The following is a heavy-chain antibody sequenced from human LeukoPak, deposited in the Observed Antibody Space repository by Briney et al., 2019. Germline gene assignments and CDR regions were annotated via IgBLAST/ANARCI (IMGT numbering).Heavy chain of an antibody. V-gene: IGHV1-2*02. CDR1: GYTFTCYY. Sequence: GASVKVSCKASGYTFTCYYMHWVRQAPGQGLEWMGWINPNSGGTNYAQKFQGRVTMTRDTSISTAYMELSRLRSDDTAVYYCARDRAQGIVVVPAASHWFDPWGQGTLVTVS. J-gene: IGHJ5*02. D-gene: IGHD2-2*01. CDR2: INPNSGGT. CDR3: ARDRAQGIVVVPAASHWFDP.